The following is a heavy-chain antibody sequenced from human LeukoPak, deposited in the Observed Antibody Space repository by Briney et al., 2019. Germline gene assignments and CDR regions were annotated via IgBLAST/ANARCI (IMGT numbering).Heavy chain of an antibody. CDR1: GGSFSGYY. V-gene: IGHV4-34*01. CDR3: ATRHSLLWFGELLAPFSY. D-gene: IGHD3-10*01. Sequence: SETLSLTCAVYGGSFSGYYWSWIRQPPGTGLESIGEINHSGSTNYNPSLKSRVTISVDTSKNQFSLKLSSVTAADTAVYYCATRHSLLWFGELLAPFSYWGQGTLVTVSS. J-gene: IGHJ4*02. CDR2: INHSGST.